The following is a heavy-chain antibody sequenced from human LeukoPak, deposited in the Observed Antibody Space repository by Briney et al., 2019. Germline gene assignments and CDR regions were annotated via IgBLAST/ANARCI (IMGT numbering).Heavy chain of an antibody. V-gene: IGHV3-30*04. CDR2: ISYDGSNK. Sequence: GGSLRLSCAASGFTFSSYAMHWVRQAPGKGLEWVAVISYDGSNKYYADSVKGRFTISRDNSKNTLYLQMNSLRAEDTAVYYCARDRVEGYSYGIFDYWGQGTLVTVSS. J-gene: IGHJ4*02. D-gene: IGHD5-18*01. CDR3: ARDRVEGYSYGIFDY. CDR1: GFTFSSYA.